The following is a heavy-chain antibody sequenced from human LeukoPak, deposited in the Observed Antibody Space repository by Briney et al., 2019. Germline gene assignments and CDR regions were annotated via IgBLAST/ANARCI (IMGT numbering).Heavy chain of an antibody. D-gene: IGHD1-26*01. V-gene: IGHV3-30*02. CDR2: IHFYTRKR. Sequence: PGGSLRLSCAASGFTFSSYNMNWGCQAPGQGLEWVSFIHFYTRKRYYADPVKSRFTISRDNSKNTLSLQMNSLRVEDTAVYYCVKDRGWELLFFDYWGQGTLVTVSS. CDR1: GFTFSSYN. CDR3: VKDRGWELLFFDY. J-gene: IGHJ4*02.